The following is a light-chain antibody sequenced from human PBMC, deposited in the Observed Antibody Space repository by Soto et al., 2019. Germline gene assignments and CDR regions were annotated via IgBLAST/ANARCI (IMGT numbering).Light chain of an antibody. J-gene: IGKJ1*01. CDR3: QQYNSYSET. Sequence: DIQMAQSPSTLSASVGDRVTINCRASQSISSWLDWYQQKPGKAPKLLIYKASSLESGVPSRFSGSGSGTEFTLTISSLQPDDFATYYCQQYNSYSETFGQGTKV. CDR2: KAS. V-gene: IGKV1-5*03. CDR1: QSISSW.